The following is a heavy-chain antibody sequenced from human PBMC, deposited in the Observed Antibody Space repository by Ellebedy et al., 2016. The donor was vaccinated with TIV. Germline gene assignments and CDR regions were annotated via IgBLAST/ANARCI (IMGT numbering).Heavy chain of an antibody. V-gene: IGHV4-59*01. CDR1: GSSIGSYY. J-gene: IGHJ6*03. Sequence: SETLSLTCTVSGSSIGSYYWAWIRQPPGKGPEWIGYAYYSGSTDYNPSLEGRVTISVDTPKNQFSLNLRSVTTADTAIYYCARVGTELVTVDEYHYYMDVWGKGTTVTVSS. D-gene: IGHD4-23*01. CDR2: AYYSGST. CDR3: ARVGTELVTVDEYHYYMDV.